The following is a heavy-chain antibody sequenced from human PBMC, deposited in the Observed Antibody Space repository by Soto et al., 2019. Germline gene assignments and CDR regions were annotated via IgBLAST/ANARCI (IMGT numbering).Heavy chain of an antibody. Sequence: ASVKVSCKASGYTFTSYDINWVRQATGQGLEWMGWMNPNSGTTGYAQKLQGRVTMTRNTSITTAYMELSSLRSEDTAVYYCAREISGSYRFDYWGQGTLVTVSS. V-gene: IGHV1-8*01. J-gene: IGHJ4*02. CDR2: MNPNSGTT. D-gene: IGHD1-26*01. CDR3: AREISGSYRFDY. CDR1: GYTFTSYD.